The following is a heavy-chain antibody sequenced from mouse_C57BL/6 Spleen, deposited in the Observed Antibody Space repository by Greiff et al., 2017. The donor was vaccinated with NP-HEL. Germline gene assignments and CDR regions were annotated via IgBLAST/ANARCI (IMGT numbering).Heavy chain of an antibody. CDR2: ISDGGSYT. J-gene: IGHJ2*01. CDR1: GFTFSSYA. CDR3: ARVHFYYGSSYDYFDY. Sequence: EVKLVESGGGLVKPGGSLKLSCAASGFTFSSYAMSWVRQTPEKRLEWVATISDGGSYTYYPDNVKGRFTISRDNAKNNLYLQMSHLKSEDTAMYYGARVHFYYGSSYDYFDYWGQGTTLTVSS. D-gene: IGHD1-1*01. V-gene: IGHV5-4*03.